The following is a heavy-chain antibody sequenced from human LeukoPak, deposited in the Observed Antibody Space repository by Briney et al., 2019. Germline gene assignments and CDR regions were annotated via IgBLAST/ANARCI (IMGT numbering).Heavy chain of an antibody. V-gene: IGHV3-23*01. D-gene: IGHD6-19*01. Sequence: PGGSLRLSCAASGFSFSRYTMAWVRQAPGKGLEWVSTISGSGTSTYYPDSVKGRITISRDNSKNTLYLQMDSLRAEDTAVYYCARVYSSGWYGFDPWGQGTLVTVSS. CDR2: ISGSGTST. J-gene: IGHJ5*02. CDR1: GFSFSRYT. CDR3: ARVYSSGWYGFDP.